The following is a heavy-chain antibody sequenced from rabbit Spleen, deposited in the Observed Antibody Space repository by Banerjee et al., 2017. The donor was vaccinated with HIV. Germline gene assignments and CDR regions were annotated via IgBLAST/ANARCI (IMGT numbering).Heavy chain of an antibody. D-gene: IGHD8-1*01. V-gene: IGHV1S40*01. CDR2: ICAGISDST. CDR1: GFSFSSRYY. J-gene: IGHJ6*01. Sequence: QSLEESGGDLVKPGASLTLTCTASGFSFSSRYYMNWVRQAPGKGLEWIACICAGISDSTYYASWAKGRFTISETSSTTVTLQMTSLTAADTATYFCARDPVIAGSAYYDLWGPGTLVTVS. CDR3: ARDPVIAGSAYYDL.